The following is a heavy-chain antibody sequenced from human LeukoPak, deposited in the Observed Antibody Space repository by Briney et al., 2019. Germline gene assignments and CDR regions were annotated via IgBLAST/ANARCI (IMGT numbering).Heavy chain of an antibody. D-gene: IGHD6-19*01. CDR3: ASSGWYGTENILYY. Sequence: ASAKVSCKASGYTFTGYYMHWVRQAPGQGLEWMGWINPNSGGTNYAQKFQGRVTMTRDTSISTAYMELSRLRSDDTAAYYCASSGWYGTENILYYWGQGTLVTVSS. CDR2: INPNSGGT. J-gene: IGHJ4*02. V-gene: IGHV1-2*02. CDR1: GYTFTGYY.